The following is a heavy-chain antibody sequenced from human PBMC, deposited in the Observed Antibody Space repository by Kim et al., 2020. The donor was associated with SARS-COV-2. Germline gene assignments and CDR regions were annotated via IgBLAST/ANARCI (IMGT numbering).Heavy chain of an antibody. V-gene: IGHV3-43*01. Sequence: STYYAASVKGRFTISRDNSKNSLYLQMNSLRTEDTALYYCAKGAYYDIVNWGQGTLVTVSS. D-gene: IGHD3-9*01. CDR2: ST. CDR3: AKGAYYDIVN. J-gene: IGHJ4*02.